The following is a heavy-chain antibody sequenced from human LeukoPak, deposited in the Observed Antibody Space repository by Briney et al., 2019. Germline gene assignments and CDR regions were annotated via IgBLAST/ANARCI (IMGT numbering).Heavy chain of an antibody. J-gene: IGHJ6*02. CDR3: ASEKWVKREGVYYYYGITV. D-gene: IGHD1-26*01. Sequence: ASVKVSCKASGYPFNTYDINWVRQATGQGLEWMGWMNHNSGNTNCAQKFKGRVTMTRDTAMGTAYMELSSLTSEDTAVYYCASEKWVKREGVYYYYGITVWGQGTTVTVSS. CDR2: MNHNSGNT. CDR1: GYPFNTYD. V-gene: IGHV1-8*01.